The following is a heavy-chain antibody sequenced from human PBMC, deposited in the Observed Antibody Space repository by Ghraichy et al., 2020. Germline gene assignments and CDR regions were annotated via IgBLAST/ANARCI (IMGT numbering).Heavy chain of an antibody. Sequence: SETLSLTCAVYGGSFSGYYWSWIRQPPGKGLEWIGEINHSGSTNYNPSLKSRVTISVDTSKNQFSLKLSSVTAADTAVYYCARAYRPITIFGVAPFAFDIWGQGTMVTVSS. D-gene: IGHD3-3*01. CDR2: INHSGST. CDR1: GGSFSGYY. J-gene: IGHJ3*02. CDR3: ARAYRPITIFGVAPFAFDI. V-gene: IGHV4-34*01.